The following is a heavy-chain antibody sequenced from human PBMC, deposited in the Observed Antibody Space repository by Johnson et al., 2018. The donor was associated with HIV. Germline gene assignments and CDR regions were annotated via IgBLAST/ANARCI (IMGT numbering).Heavy chain of an antibody. CDR2: ISSNGGST. Sequence: VQLVESGGGLVQPGGSLRLSCAASGFTFSSYAMHWVRQAPGQGLEYVSAISSNGGSTYYANSVKGRFTISRDNSKNTLYLQMGSLRAEDMAVYYCARGRIRNAFDIWGQGTMVTVSS. D-gene: IGHD2-15*01. J-gene: IGHJ3*02. V-gene: IGHV3-64*01. CDR1: GFTFSSYA. CDR3: ARGRIRNAFDI.